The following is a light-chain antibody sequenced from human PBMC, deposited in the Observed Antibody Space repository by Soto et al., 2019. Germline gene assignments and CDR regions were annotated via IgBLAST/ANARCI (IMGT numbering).Light chain of an antibody. CDR1: QSVSNNY. V-gene: IGKV3-20*01. CDR3: QQYGSSGT. CDR2: GAS. Sequence: EVVVTQSPCTLSLSTGERATLSCRASQSVSNNYLAWYQQKPGQAPRLLIYGASNRATGIPDRFSGSGSGTDFTLTISRLEPEDFAVYYCQQYGSSGTFGQGTKVAIK. J-gene: IGKJ1*01.